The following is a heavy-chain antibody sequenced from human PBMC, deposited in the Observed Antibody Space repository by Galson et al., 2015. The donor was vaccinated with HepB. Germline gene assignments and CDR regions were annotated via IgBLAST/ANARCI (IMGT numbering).Heavy chain of an antibody. CDR3: NTEGLSDSSAYFDN. CDR1: GFNFSNAW. J-gene: IGHJ4*02. CDR2: IKSKTVGGTM. V-gene: IGHV3-15*01. Sequence: SLRLSCAASGFNFSNAWMSWVRQAPGKGLEWVGRIKSKTVGGTMDYAAPVKGRFSISREFSKNTLYLQMTSLKTEDTAVYYCNTEGLSDSSAYFDNWGQGTLVTVSS. D-gene: IGHD3-22*01.